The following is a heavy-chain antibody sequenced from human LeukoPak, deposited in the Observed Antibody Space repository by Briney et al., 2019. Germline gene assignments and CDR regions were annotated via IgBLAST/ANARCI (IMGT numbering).Heavy chain of an antibody. V-gene: IGHV3-48*01. CDR1: GFTFSSYA. CDR3: AREVAGFDY. J-gene: IGHJ4*02. CDR2: ISSSSSTI. D-gene: IGHD6-19*01. Sequence: GGSLRLSCAASGFTFSSYAMRWVRQAPGKGLEWVSYISSSSSTIYYADSVKGRFTISRDNAKNSLSLQMNSLRAEDTAVYYCAREVAGFDYWGQGTLVTVSS.